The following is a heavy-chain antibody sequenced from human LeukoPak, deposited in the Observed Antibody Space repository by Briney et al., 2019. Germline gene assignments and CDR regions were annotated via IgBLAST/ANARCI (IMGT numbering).Heavy chain of an antibody. CDR1: GASISSDY. CDR3: ARDVGCSDTTCFYYMDV. CDR2: IYSSETT. Sequence: SETLSLTCSVSGASISSDYWSWIRQPPGKGLEWIGNIYSSETTKYNPSLRSRATISGDTSKNQFSLKLSSVTAADTAVYYCARDVGCSDTTCFYYMDVWGKGTTVTVSS. V-gene: IGHV4-4*09. J-gene: IGHJ6*03. D-gene: IGHD2-2*01.